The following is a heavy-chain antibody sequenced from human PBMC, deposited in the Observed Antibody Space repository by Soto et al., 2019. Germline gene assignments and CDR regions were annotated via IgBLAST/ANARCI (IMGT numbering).Heavy chain of an antibody. Sequence: EVQLVESGGGLVQPGRSLRLSCAASGFTFDDYAIHWVRQGPGKGLEWVSGISWNSGSIGYADSVKGRFTISRDNAKNSLFLQMNSLRAEDTALYYCANSRDSKYYAMDVWGQGTTVTVTS. V-gene: IGHV3-9*01. J-gene: IGHJ6*02. CDR2: ISWNSGSI. D-gene: IGHD4-4*01. CDR1: GFTFDDYA. CDR3: ANSRDSKYYAMDV.